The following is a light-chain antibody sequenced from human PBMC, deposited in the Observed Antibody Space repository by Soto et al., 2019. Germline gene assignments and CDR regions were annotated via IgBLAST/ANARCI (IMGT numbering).Light chain of an antibody. V-gene: IGLV2-14*01. Sequence: QSALAQPASVSGSPGQSITISCTGTSSDIGHYDYVSWYQQHPGKAPKFLIYEVTYRPSGVSHRFSGSKSGNTASLTISGLQAEDEADYFCSSYTTHSTLVFGGGTKVTVL. J-gene: IGLJ3*02. CDR1: SSDIGHYDY. CDR3: SSYTTHSTLV. CDR2: EVT.